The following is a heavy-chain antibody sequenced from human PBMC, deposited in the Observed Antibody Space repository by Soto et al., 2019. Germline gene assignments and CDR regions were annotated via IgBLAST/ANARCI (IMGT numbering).Heavy chain of an antibody. CDR2: ISSSGNTI. CDR3: AKMSSENYYDPVFS. V-gene: IGHV3-11*01. CDR1: GFTFSDYY. J-gene: IGHJ4*02. Sequence: QVQLVESGGGLVKTSGSLRIACAASGFTFSDYYMSWVRQAPGKGLEWLSYISSSGNTIYYADSVKGRFTISRDNARNSVYLQMNRLRAEDTALYFCAKMSSENYYDPVFSWGQGTLVTVSS. D-gene: IGHD3-22*01.